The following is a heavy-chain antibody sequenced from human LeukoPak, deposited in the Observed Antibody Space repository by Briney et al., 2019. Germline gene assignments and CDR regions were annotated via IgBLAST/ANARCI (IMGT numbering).Heavy chain of an antibody. Sequence: GGSLRLSCAGSGFTFGGYGMHWFRQTPGKGLEWVAVIAYDGSRAFYADSVKGRFPISRDNSKNTMSVQMDDLRAEDTAVYYCTRYNNAPFDYWGQGTLVTVSS. CDR2: IAYDGSRA. J-gene: IGHJ4*02. CDR3: TRYNNAPFDY. CDR1: GFTFGGYG. V-gene: IGHV3-33*01. D-gene: IGHD1-14*01.